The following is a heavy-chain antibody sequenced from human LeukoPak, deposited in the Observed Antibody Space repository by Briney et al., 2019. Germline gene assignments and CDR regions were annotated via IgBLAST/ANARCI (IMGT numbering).Heavy chain of an antibody. Sequence: SGTLFLTCTVSGGSITSYYWSWIRQPPGKGLEWIGYIYYSGSTNYNPSLKSRVTISVDASKNQFFLKLSSVTAADTALYYCARHMPFDPWGQGTLVIVSS. CDR2: IYYSGST. CDR3: ARHMPFDP. J-gene: IGHJ5*02. CDR1: GGSITSYY. V-gene: IGHV4-59*08. D-gene: IGHD2-2*01.